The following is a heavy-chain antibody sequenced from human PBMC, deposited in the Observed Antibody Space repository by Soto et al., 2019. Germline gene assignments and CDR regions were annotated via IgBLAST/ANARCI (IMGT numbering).Heavy chain of an antibody. Sequence: SETLSLTCTVSGGSISSSSYYWGWIRQPPGKGLEWIGSIYYSGSTYYNPSLKSRVTISVDTSKNQFSLKLSSVTAADTAVYHCALRYQLPEGENWFDPWGQGTLVTVSS. CDR2: IYYSGST. CDR3: ALRYQLPEGENWFDP. J-gene: IGHJ5*02. CDR1: GGSISSSSYY. V-gene: IGHV4-39*01. D-gene: IGHD2-2*01.